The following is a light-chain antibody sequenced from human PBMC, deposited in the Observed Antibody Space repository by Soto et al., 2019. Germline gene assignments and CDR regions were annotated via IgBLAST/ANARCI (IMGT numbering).Light chain of an antibody. Sequence: QSALTQPASVSGSPGQSVAISCTGTSSDVAAYNFVSWYQQHPGKAPKLMVFDVSNRPSGVSNRFSGSKSGNTASLTISGRQAEDEADYYCSSFTSGGTYVFGTGTKLTVL. V-gene: IGLV2-14*01. CDR1: SSDVAAYNF. J-gene: IGLJ1*01. CDR2: DVS. CDR3: SSFTSGGTYV.